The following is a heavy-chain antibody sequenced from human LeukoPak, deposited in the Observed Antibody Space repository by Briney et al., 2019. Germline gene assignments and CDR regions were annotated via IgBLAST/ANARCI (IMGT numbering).Heavy chain of an antibody. V-gene: IGHV3-21*01. Sequence: PGGSLRLSCAASGFTFNDFAMTWVRQAPGKGLEWVSSMSSGGTYIYYADSVRGRFTISRDNAKNSLYLVMNSLRAEDTATYYCARDRPTGASRVFVVQWGQGTLVSVSS. CDR3: ARDRPTGASRVFVVQ. J-gene: IGHJ4*02. CDR1: GFTFNDFA. CDR2: MSSGGTYI. D-gene: IGHD2-15*01.